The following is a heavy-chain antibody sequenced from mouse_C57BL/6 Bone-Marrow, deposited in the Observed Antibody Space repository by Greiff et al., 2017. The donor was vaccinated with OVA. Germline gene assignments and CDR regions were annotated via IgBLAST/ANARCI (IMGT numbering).Heavy chain of an antibody. CDR1: GYTFTSYW. V-gene: IGHV1-5*01. J-gene: IGHJ2*01. CDR2: INPGNSDT. D-gene: IGHD1-1*01. CDR3: TRTITTVVAGDY. Sequence: EVQLQQSGTVLARPGASVKMSCKTSGYTFTSYWMHWVKQRPGQGLEWIGAINPGNSDTSYNQKFKGKAKLTAVTSASTAYMELSSLTNEDSAVYYCTRTITTVVAGDYWGQGTTLTVSS.